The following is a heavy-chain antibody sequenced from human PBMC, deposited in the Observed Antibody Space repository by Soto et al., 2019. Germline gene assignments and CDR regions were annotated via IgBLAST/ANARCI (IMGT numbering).Heavy chain of an antibody. Sequence: GGSLRLSCAASGFTVSSNYMSWVRQAPGKGLEWVSVIYSGGSTYYADSVKRRFTISRDNSKNTLYLKMNSLRAEDTAVYYCAGYYSDSSGYCSDYWGQGTLLTVSS. CDR2: IYSGGST. CDR1: GFTVSSNY. D-gene: IGHD3-22*01. V-gene: IGHV3-53*01. J-gene: IGHJ4*02. CDR3: AGYYSDSSGYCSDY.